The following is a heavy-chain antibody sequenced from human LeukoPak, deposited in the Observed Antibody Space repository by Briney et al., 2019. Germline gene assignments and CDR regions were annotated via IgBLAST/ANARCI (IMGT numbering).Heavy chain of an antibody. J-gene: IGHJ3*02. CDR3: GRPYYDSSGYWGAFDI. Sequence: SETLSLTCTVSGGSISSSSHYWAWIRQPPGKGLEWIGSYYYVGSTYYNPSLKSRVTISVDPSKNQFSLKLSSVTAADTAVYYCGRPYYDSSGYWGAFDIWGQGTMVTVSS. D-gene: IGHD3-22*01. CDR1: GGSISSSSHY. V-gene: IGHV4-39*01. CDR2: YYYVGST.